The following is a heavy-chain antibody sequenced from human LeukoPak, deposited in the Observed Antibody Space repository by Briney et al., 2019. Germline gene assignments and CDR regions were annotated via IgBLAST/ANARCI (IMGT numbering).Heavy chain of an antibody. CDR1: GGSFSGYY. CDR2: INHSGST. D-gene: IGHD3-10*01. Sequence: SETLSLTCAVYGGSFSGYYWSWIRQPPGKGLEWIGEINHSGSTNYNPSLKSRVTISVDTSKNQFSLKLSSVTAADTAVYYCARRRGPGYYGSGSYYYFDYWGQGTLVTVSS. V-gene: IGHV4-34*01. CDR3: ARRRGPGYYGSGSYYYFDY. J-gene: IGHJ4*02.